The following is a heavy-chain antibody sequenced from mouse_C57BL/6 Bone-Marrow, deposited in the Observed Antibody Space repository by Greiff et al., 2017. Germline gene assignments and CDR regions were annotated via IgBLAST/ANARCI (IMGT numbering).Heavy chain of an antibody. CDR3: ARESEGYGAWVAY. J-gene: IGHJ3*01. V-gene: IGHV1-19*01. CDR2: INPYNGGT. Sequence: EVQLPQSGPVLVKPGASVKMSCKASGYTFTDYYMYWVQQSHGTSLEWIGVINPYNGGTSYNQKFKGTATLTVDKSSSTAYMELNSLTSEASAVSYCARESEGYGAWVAYWGQGTLVTVSA. CDR1: GYTFTDYY. D-gene: IGHD1-1*02.